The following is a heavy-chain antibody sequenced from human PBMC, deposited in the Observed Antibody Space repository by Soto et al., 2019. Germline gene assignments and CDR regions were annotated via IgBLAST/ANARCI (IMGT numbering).Heavy chain of an antibody. J-gene: IGHJ6*02. CDR3: ARERIHGMDV. V-gene: IGHV3-21*06. CDR1: GFTFSGSA. CDR2: ISSASSYI. Sequence: GGSLRLSCAASGFTFSGSAMHWVRQAPGKGLEWVSSISSASSYIYYADSVKGRFTISRDNAKNSVNLQMNSLRAEDTAVYYCARERIHGMDVWGQGTTVTVSS.